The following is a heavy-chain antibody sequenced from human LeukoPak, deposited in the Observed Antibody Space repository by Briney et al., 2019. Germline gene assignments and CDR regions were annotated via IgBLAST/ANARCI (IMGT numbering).Heavy chain of an antibody. CDR3: ARDGYGDYLFDY. CDR2: ISYDGSNK. J-gene: IGHJ4*02. V-gene: IGHV3-30-3*01. CDR1: GFTFSSYA. Sequence: PGGSLRLSCAASGFTFSSYAMHWVRQAPGKGLEWVAVISYDGSNKYYADPVKGRFTISRDNSKNTLYLQMNSLRAEDTAVYYCARDGYGDYLFDYWGQGTLVTVSS. D-gene: IGHD4-17*01.